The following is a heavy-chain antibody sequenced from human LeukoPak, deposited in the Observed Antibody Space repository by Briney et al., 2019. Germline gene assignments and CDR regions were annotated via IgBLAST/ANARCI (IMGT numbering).Heavy chain of an antibody. V-gene: IGHV5-51*01. D-gene: IGHD2-15*01. Sequence: GASLKISCKGSGYSFTSYWIGWGRQMPGKGLEWMGIIYPGDSDTRYSPSFQGQVTISADKSISTAYLQWSSLKASDTAMYYCARQYCSGGSCYHDAFDIWGQGTMVTVSS. J-gene: IGHJ3*02. CDR3: ARQYCSGGSCYHDAFDI. CDR1: GYSFTSYW. CDR2: IYPGDSDT.